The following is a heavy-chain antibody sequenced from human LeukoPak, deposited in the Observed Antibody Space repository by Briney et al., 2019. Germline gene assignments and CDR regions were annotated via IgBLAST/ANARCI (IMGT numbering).Heavy chain of an antibody. D-gene: IGHD2-2*01. CDR1: GGSISSYY. CDR3: ASLGYCSSTSCWEAFDI. J-gene: IGHJ3*02. V-gene: IGHV4-4*07. Sequence: SETLSLTCTVSGGSISSYYWSWIRQPAGKGLEWIGRIYTSGSTNYNPSLKSRVTMSVDTSKNQFSLKLSSVTAADTAVYYCASLGYCSSTSCWEAFDIWGQGTMVTVSS. CDR2: IYTSGST.